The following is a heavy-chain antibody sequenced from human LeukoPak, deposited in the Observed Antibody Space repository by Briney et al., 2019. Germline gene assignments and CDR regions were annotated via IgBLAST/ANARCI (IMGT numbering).Heavy chain of an antibody. Sequence: PGGSLRLSCAASGFTFSSYGMHWVRQAPGKGLEWVAFIRYDENNKYYADSVKGRFTISRDNSKNTLYLQMNSLGAEDTAVYYCAKPGKYCSSTSCYTHFDYWGQGTLVTVSS. D-gene: IGHD2-2*02. J-gene: IGHJ4*02. V-gene: IGHV3-30*02. CDR1: GFTFSSYG. CDR3: AKPGKYCSSTSCYTHFDY. CDR2: IRYDENNK.